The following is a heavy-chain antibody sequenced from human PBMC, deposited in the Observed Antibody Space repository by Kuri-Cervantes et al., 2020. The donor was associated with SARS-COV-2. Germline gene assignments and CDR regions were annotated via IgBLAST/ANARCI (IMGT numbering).Heavy chain of an antibody. Sequence: ASVKVSCKVSGYTLTELSMHWVRQAPGKGLEWMGGFDPEDGETIYAQKFQGRVTMTEDTSTDTAYMELSSLRSEDTAVYYCARGPFYGSGSSFLDYWGQGTLVTISS. CDR2: FDPEDGET. V-gene: IGHV1-24*01. D-gene: IGHD3-10*01. CDR3: ARGPFYGSGSSFLDY. CDR1: GYTLTELS. J-gene: IGHJ4*02.